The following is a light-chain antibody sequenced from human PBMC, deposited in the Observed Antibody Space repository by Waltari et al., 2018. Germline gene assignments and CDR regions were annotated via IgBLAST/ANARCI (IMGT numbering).Light chain of an antibody. CDR3: QHLNSSPPL. J-gene: IGKJ4*02. CDR2: AAS. Sequence: TCRASQGISYFLAWCQQKPGKAPKVLIYAASTLQSGVPSRFSGSGSGTDFTLAISSLQPEDFATYYCQHLNSSPPLFGGGTKVEIK. CDR1: QGISYF. V-gene: IGKV1-9*01.